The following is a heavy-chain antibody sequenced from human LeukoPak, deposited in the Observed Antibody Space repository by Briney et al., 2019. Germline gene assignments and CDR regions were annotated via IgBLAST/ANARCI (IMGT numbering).Heavy chain of an antibody. D-gene: IGHD3-9*01. V-gene: IGHV3-30*18. J-gene: IGHJ4*02. CDR3: AKDASPFDWLFTYSDY. CDR2: ISYDGSNK. Sequence: GGSLRLSCAASGFTFSSYGMHWVRQAPGKGLEWVAVISYDGSNKYYADSVKGRFTISRDNSKNTLYLQMNSLRAEDTAVYYCAKDASPFDWLFTYSDYWGQGTLVTVSS. CDR1: GFTFSSYG.